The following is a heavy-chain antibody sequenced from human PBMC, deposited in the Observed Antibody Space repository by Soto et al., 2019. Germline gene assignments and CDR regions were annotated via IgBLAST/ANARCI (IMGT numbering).Heavy chain of an antibody. CDR2: ISAYSGNT. J-gene: IGHJ6*02. CDR3: ARDWCANGVCYNGMDV. D-gene: IGHD2-8*01. V-gene: IGHV1-18*04. CDR1: GYTFTSYG. Sequence: QVQLVQSGAEVKKPGASVKVSCKASGYTFTSYGISWVRQAPGQGLEWMGWISAYSGNTNYAQKLQGRVTMTKDTATSIAYMELRSLRSDDTAVYYCARDWCANGVCYNGMDVWGQGTTVTVS.